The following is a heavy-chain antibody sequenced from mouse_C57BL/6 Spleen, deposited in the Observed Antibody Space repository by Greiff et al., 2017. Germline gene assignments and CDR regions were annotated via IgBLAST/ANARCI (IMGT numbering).Heavy chain of an antibody. J-gene: IGHJ1*03. CDR3: AREPPGWYFEV. CDR2: IRNKANGYTT. CDR1: GFTFTDYY. D-gene: IGHD4-1*01. V-gene: IGHV7-3*01. Sequence: EVQVVESGGGLVQPGGSLSLSCAASGFTFTDYYMSWVRQPPGEALEWLGFIRNKANGYTTEYSASVKGRFTISRDNSQSILYLQMHALRAEDSATYYCAREPPGWYFEVWGTGTTVTVSS.